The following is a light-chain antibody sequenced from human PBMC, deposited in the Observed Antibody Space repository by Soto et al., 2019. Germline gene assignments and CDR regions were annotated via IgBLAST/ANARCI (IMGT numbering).Light chain of an antibody. CDR2: GAS. V-gene: IGKV3-20*01. Sequence: EIVLTQSPGTLSLSPGDRATLSCRASQSVSSNYLAWYQQKPGQAPRLLIYGASSRATGIPDRFSGSGSATDFTLTINRLEPEDFAVYYCQQYGTSPPLTFGGGTKVEIK. CDR1: QSVSSNY. CDR3: QQYGTSPPLT. J-gene: IGKJ4*01.